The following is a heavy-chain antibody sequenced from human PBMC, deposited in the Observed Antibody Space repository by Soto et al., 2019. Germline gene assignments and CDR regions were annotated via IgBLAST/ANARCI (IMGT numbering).Heavy chain of an antibody. CDR3: ARPAVAAAEFGWFDP. Sequence: GASVKVSCKASGGTFSSYAISWVRQAPGQGLEWMGGIIPIFGTANYAQKFQGRVTITADESTSTAYMELSSLRSEDTAVYYCARPAVAAAEFGWFDPWGQGTLVTGSS. D-gene: IGHD6-13*01. CDR2: IIPIFGTA. V-gene: IGHV1-69*13. CDR1: GGTFSSYA. J-gene: IGHJ5*02.